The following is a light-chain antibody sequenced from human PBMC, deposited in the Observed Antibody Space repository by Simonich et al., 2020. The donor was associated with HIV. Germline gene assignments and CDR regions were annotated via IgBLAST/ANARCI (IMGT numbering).Light chain of an antibody. V-gene: IGLV2-14*01. J-gene: IGLJ3*02. CDR1: SSDVGGYDY. Sequence: QSALTQPRSVSGSPGQSVTISCTGTSSDVGGYDYVSWYQQHPGKAPKLMIYDVSQRPSGVSNRFSGSKSGNTASLTISGLQAEDEADYYCNSYTSSSTWVFGGGTQLTVL. CDR3: NSYTSSSTWV. CDR2: DVS.